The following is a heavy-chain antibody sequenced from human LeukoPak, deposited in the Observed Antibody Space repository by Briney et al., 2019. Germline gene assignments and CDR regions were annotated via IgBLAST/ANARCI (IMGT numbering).Heavy chain of an antibody. J-gene: IGHJ5*02. CDR1: GGSISSDNYS. Sequence: SQTLSLTCTVSGGSISSDNYSWSWIRQPAGKGLEWIGRVYASGSTNYNPSLKSRVTISVDTSKKQFSLKLSSVTAADTAVYYCAREKIGYYDGSGRGWFDPWGQGTLVTVSS. V-gene: IGHV4-61*02. D-gene: IGHD3-22*01. CDR2: VYASGST. CDR3: AREKIGYYDGSGRGWFDP.